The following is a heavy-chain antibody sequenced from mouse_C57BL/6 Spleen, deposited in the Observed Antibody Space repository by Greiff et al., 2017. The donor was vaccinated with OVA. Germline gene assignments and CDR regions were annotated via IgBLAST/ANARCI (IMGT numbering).Heavy chain of an antibody. CDR2: IDPENGDT. CDR1: GFNIKDDY. Sequence: VQLQQSGAELVRPGASVKLSCTASGFNIKDDYMHWVKQRPEQGLEWIGWIDPENGDTEYASKFQGKATITADTSSNTAYLQLSSLTSEDTAVYYCTTPITTVATYDDWGQGTTLTVSS. V-gene: IGHV14-4*01. D-gene: IGHD1-1*01. CDR3: TTPITTVATYDD. J-gene: IGHJ2*01.